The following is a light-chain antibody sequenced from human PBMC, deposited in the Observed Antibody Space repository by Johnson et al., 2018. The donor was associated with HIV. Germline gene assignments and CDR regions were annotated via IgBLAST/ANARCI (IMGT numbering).Light chain of an antibody. V-gene: IGLV1-51*02. CDR1: NSNIGNNY. J-gene: IGLJ1*01. Sequence: HSVLTQPPSVSVAPGQKVTISCSGSNSNIGNNYVSWYQQVPGTAPKLLIYENNKRPSGIPDRFSGSRSGTSATLDITGLQTGDEADYYCGTWDSSLYAYVFGTGTKVTAL. CDR2: ENN. CDR3: GTWDSSLYAYV.